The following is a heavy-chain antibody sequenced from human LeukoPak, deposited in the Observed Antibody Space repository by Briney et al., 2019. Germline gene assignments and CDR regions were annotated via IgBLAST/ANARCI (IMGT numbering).Heavy chain of an antibody. CDR3: AEGSLIAASGTLFDF. D-gene: IGHD6-13*01. Sequence: GGSPRLSCAASGFTFDDYSMHWVRQSPGKGLEWLSGLGWNGDIIDYADSVKGRFTISRDNAKNSLYLQMDSLKTEDTALYYCAEGSLIAASGTLFDFWGQGTRVTVSS. J-gene: IGHJ4*02. V-gene: IGHV3-9*01. CDR1: GFTFDDYS. CDR2: LGWNGDII.